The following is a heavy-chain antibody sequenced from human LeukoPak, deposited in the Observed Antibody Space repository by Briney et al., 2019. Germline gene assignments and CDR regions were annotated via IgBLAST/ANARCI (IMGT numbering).Heavy chain of an antibody. CDR1: GFTFSSYS. V-gene: IGHV3-48*01. Sequence: GGSLRLSCAVSGFTFSSYSMNWVRQAPGKGLEWVSYISSSSSTIYYADSVKGRFTISRDNAKNSLYLQMNSMRAEDTAVYYCARDRDSTYFDYWGQGTLVTVSS. CDR2: ISSSSSTI. J-gene: IGHJ4*02. D-gene: IGHD3-10*01. CDR3: ARDRDSTYFDY.